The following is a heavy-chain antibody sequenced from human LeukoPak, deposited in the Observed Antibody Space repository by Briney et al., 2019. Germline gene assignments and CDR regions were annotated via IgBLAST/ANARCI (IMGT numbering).Heavy chain of an antibody. CDR2: IYLGDSET. CDR3: ARHFGRDGYTAFDY. J-gene: IGHJ4*02. CDR1: GYSFTSYW. D-gene: IGHD5-24*01. Sequence: GESLKVSCKGSGYSFTSYWIGWVRQMPGKGLEWMGIIYLGDSETRYSPSFQGQGTISADKSISTAYLQWSSLKASDTAMDYCARHFGRDGYTAFDYWGQGTLVTVSS. V-gene: IGHV5-51*01.